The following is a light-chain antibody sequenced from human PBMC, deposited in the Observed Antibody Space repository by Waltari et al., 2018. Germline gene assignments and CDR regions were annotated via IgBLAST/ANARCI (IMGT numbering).Light chain of an antibody. J-gene: IGLJ3*02. V-gene: IGLV1-44*01. CDR3: AAWDDSLNGPV. Sequence: QSVLTQPPSASGTPGQRVTISCSGSSPNIGSNTVNWYQQLPGTAPKPRIYDNNQRPSGVPDRFSGSKSGTSASLAISGLQSEDEADYSCAAWDDSLNGPVFGGGTKLTVL. CDR2: DNN. CDR1: SPNIGSNT.